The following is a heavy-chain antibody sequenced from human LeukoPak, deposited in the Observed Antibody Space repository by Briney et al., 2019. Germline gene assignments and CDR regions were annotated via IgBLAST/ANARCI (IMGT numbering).Heavy chain of an antibody. J-gene: IGHJ4*02. V-gene: IGHV4-4*07. Sequence: SETLSLTCTVSGGSISSYYWSWIRQPAGKGLEWIGRIYSSGSTNYNPSLKSRVTMSVDTSKKQFSLKLSSVTAADTAVYYCAREQQLSDSFDYWGQGTLVTVSS. CDR2: IYSSGST. CDR1: GGSISSYY. D-gene: IGHD6-13*01. CDR3: AREQQLSDSFDY.